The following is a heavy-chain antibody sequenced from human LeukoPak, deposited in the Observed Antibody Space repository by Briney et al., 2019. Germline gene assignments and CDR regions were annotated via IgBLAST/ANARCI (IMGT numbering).Heavy chain of an antibody. D-gene: IGHD5-12*01. J-gene: IGHJ6*02. CDR1: GFIFTSYE. CDR2: IRTSGNTI. V-gene: IGHV3-48*03. CDR3: ARDSRDNDYDYSVETGEDPHYGMDV. Sequence: GGSLRLSCTASGFIFTSYEINWVRQAPGKGLEWVSYIRTSGNTIYYADSVKGRFTISRDNAKNSVYLQMNSLRAEDTAVYYCARDSRDNDYDYSVETGEDPHYGMDVWGRGTAVIVSS.